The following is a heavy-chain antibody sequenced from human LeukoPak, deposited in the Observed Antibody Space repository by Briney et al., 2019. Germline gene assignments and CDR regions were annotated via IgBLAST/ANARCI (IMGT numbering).Heavy chain of an antibody. CDR3: AKIVVAAAYYFYGMDI. D-gene: IGHD2-2*01. Sequence: GGSLTLSCAASAFTFSRYYMAWVRPTPGKGLEWGSGAIGSGLKTFYADSVKGPFTISRDNTKKTVELQMNNLRVKDSAIFYFAKIVVAAAYYFYGMDIWGPGTTVTVSS. CDR1: AFTFSRYY. J-gene: IGHJ6*02. CDR2: AIGSGLKT. V-gene: IGHV3-23*01.